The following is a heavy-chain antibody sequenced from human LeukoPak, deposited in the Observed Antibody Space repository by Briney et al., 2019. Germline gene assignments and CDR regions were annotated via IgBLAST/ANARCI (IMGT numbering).Heavy chain of an antibody. CDR1: GFTFSSYA. CDR3: ATMTTVTTAADFDY. D-gene: IGHD4-17*01. CDR2: ISGSGGST. J-gene: IGHJ4*02. V-gene: IGHV3-23*01. Sequence: GGSLRLSCAASGFTFSSYAMSWVRQAPGKGLEWVSAISGSGGSTYYADSVKGRFTISRDNAKNSLYLQMNSLRAEDTALYYCATMTTVTTAADFDYWGQGTLVTVSS.